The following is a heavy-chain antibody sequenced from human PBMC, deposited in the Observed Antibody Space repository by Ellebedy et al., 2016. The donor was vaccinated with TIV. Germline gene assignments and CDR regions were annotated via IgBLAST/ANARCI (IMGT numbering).Heavy chain of an antibody. CDR1: GFTFSGYA. Sequence: GESLKISXAASGFTFSGYAMSWVRQAPGKGLEWVSSISYNSDRTYYADSVKGRFTISRDNSKNTLYLQMSSLRAEDTAVYYCVKDSYVTDVWGQGTTVTVSS. V-gene: IGHV3-23*01. CDR2: ISYNSDRT. J-gene: IGHJ6*02. CDR3: VKDSYVTDV.